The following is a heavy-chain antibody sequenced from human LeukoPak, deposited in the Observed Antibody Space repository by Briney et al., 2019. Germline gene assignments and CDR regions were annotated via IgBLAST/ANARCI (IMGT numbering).Heavy chain of an antibody. D-gene: IGHD3-10*01. V-gene: IGHV1-3*01. J-gene: IGHJ4*02. CDR3: ARESYYGSGSYYNGVYYFDY. Sequence: ASVKVSCKASGYTFTSYAMHWVRQAPGQRLEWMGWINAGNGNTKYSQKFQGRVTITRDTSASTAYMELSSLRSDDTAVYYCARESYYGSGSYYNGVYYFDYWGQGTLVTVSS. CDR1: GYTFTSYA. CDR2: INAGNGNT.